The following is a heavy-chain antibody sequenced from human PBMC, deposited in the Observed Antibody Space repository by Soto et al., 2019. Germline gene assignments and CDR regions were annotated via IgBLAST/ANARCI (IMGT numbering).Heavy chain of an antibody. CDR3: AGYDSSGYYLPVDY. CDR2: IYYGGST. D-gene: IGHD3-22*01. V-gene: IGHV4-59*01. Sequence: SETLSLTCTVSGGSISSYYWSWIRQPPGKGLEWIGYIYYGGSTNYTPALKSRVTISVDTSKNQFSLKLSSVTAADTAVYYCAGYDSSGYYLPVDYWGQGTLVTVSS. J-gene: IGHJ4*02. CDR1: GGSISSYY.